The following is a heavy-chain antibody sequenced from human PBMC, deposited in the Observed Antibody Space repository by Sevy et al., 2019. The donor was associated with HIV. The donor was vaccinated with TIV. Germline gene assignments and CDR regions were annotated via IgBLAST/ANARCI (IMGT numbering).Heavy chain of an antibody. V-gene: IGHV3-23*01. D-gene: IGHD3-10*01. CDR3: AKDFLSPNYYGTQFDF. J-gene: IGHJ4*02. CDR2: ISTGGGFT. CDR1: GFTFNSYA. Sequence: GGYLRLSCATSGFTFNSYAMSWVRQAPGKGLEWVSTISTGGGFTYYSDSVKGRFSISRDNFNNTLFLQMNSLRADDTAIYYCAKDFLSPNYYGTQFDFWGQGTVVTVSS.